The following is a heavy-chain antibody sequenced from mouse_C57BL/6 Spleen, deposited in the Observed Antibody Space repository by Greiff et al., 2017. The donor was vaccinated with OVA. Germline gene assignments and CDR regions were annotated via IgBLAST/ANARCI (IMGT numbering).Heavy chain of an antibody. CDR3: ARKGSSGYRYYFDY. CDR1: GYTFTSYW. D-gene: IGHD3-2*02. Sequence: VQLQQPGAELVRPGSSVKLSCKASGYTFTSYWMHWVKQRPIQGLEWIGNIDPSDSETHYNQKFKDKATLTVDKSSSTAYMQLSSLTSEDSAVYYCARKGSSGYRYYFDYWGQGTTLTVSS. J-gene: IGHJ2*01. CDR2: IDPSDSET. V-gene: IGHV1-52*01.